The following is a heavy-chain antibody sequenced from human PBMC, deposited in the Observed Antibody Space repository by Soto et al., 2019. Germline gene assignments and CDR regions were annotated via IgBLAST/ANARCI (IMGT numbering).Heavy chain of an antibody. CDR1: GGSFSGYY. J-gene: IGHJ4*02. V-gene: IGHV4-34*01. CDR3: ARTYSSSWSPFEY. D-gene: IGHD6-13*01. CDR2: INQSGST. Sequence: QVQLQQWGAGLLKPSETLSLTCAVYGGSFSGYYWSWIRQPPGKGLQWIGEINQSGSTNYNPSLKSRVTMSVDTSKNQFSLKLSSVTAADTAVHYCARTYSSSWSPFEYWGQGTLVTISS.